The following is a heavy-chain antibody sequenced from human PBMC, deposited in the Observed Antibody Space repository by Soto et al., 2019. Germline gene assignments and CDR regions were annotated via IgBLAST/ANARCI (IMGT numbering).Heavy chain of an antibody. J-gene: IGHJ6*02. D-gene: IGHD3-10*01. Sequence: EVQLVQSGAEVKKPGESLRISCKGSGYSFTSYWISWVRQMPGKGLEWMGRIDPSDSYTNYSPSFQGHVTISADKSISTAYLQWSSLKASDTAMYYCARHAGSRDYYYGMDVWGQGTTVTVSS. CDR3: ARHAGSRDYYYGMDV. CDR2: IDPSDSYT. CDR1: GYSFTSYW. V-gene: IGHV5-10-1*03.